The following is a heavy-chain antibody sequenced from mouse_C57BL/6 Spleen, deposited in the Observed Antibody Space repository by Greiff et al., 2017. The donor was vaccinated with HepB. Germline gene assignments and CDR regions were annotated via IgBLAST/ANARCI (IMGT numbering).Heavy chain of an antibody. Sequence: QVQLKQSGAELVRPGTSVKMSCKASGYTFTNYWIGWAKQRPGHGLEWIGDIYPGGGYTNYNEKFKGKATLTADKSSSTAYMQFSSLTSEDSAIYYCYYYGSSPWFAYWGQGTLVTVSA. CDR1: GYTFTNYW. J-gene: IGHJ3*01. CDR2: IYPGGGYT. D-gene: IGHD1-1*01. V-gene: IGHV1-63*01. CDR3: YYYGSSPWFAY.